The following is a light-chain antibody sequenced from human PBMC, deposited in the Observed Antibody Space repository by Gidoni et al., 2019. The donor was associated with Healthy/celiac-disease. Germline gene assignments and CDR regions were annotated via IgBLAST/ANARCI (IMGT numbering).Light chain of an antibody. CDR2: DAS. CDR1: QDISNY. Sequence: DIQMTQSPSSLSASVGDRVTITCQASQDISNYLNWYQQKPGKAPKLLIYDASNLETGVPSRFSGSGSGTDFTVTISSLQPEDIATYYCQQYDNLPPHTFGQGTKLEIK. V-gene: IGKV1-33*01. CDR3: QQYDNLPPHT. J-gene: IGKJ2*01.